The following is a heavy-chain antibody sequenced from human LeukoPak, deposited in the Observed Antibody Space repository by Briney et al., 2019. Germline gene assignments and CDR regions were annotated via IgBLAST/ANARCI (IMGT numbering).Heavy chain of an antibody. J-gene: IGHJ4*02. CDR1: GYSISNDYY. CDR3: ARLSGAPVRHPIYHFDY. CDR2: IYHSGST. D-gene: IGHD2-2*02. Sequence: PSETLSLTCAVSGYSISNDYYWGWVRQPPGKGLEWIGNIYHSGSTYKNPSLKSRLTMSLDTSKNQFSLKLISVTAADTAMYYCARLSGAPVRHPIYHFDYWGQGTLVTVSP. V-gene: IGHV4-38-2*01.